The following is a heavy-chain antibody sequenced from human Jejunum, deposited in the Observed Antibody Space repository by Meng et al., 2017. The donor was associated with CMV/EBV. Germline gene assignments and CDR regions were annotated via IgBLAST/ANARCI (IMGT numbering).Heavy chain of an antibody. Sequence: SGASSHSSNLWNWVRQTPGKGLEWIGEVYHSGSTSYNPSLKSRVTISVDKSKNQFSLKLNSVTAADTAVYYCARDEPGLAAAGALQHWGRGTLVTVSS. V-gene: IGHV4-4*02. J-gene: IGHJ1*01. CDR1: GASSHSSNL. CDR2: VYHSGST. CDR3: ARDEPGLAAAGALQH. D-gene: IGHD6-13*01.